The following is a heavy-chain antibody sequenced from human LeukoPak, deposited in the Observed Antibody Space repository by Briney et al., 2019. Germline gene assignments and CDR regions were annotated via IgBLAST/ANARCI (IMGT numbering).Heavy chain of an antibody. CDR3: ASVSGYYYYMDV. J-gene: IGHJ6*03. D-gene: IGHD1-14*01. CDR2: IIPIFGTA. Sequence: SVKVSCKASGYTFSVYGITWVRQAPGQGLEWMGGIIPIFGTANYAQKFQGRVTITADKSTSTAYMELSSQRSEDTAVYYCASVSGYYYYMDVWGKGTTVTVSS. CDR1: GYTFSVYG. V-gene: IGHV1-69*06.